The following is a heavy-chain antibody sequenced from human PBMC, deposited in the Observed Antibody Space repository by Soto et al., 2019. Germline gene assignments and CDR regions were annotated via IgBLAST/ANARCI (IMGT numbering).Heavy chain of an antibody. Sequence: EVQLLESGEGLGQPGGSLRLSCAASGFSFSSYALTWVRQAPVGGLEWVSAISGSGSPTYYADSVKARFTISRDTSKNTLYLQMNSLRADDTAVYYCARDMSGGTYNYYYGMDVCGHGITVTVSS. CDR2: ISGSGSPT. CDR3: ARDMSGGTYNYYYGMDV. J-gene: IGHJ6*02. D-gene: IGHD1-26*01. CDR1: GFSFSSYA. V-gene: IGHV3-23*01.